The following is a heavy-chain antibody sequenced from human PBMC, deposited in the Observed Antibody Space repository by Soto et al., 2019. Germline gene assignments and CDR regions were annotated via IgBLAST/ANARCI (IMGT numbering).Heavy chain of an antibody. J-gene: IGHJ4*02. CDR2: IYYSGST. V-gene: IGHV4-59*01. D-gene: IGHD6-13*01. CDR3: ARDGNIAAAGMGFAY. CDR1: GGSISSYY. Sequence: PSETLSLTCTVSGGSISSYYWSWIRQPPGKGLEWIGYIYYSGSTNYNPSLKSRVTISVDTSKNQFSLKLSSVTAADTAVYWCARDGNIAAAGMGFAYWGQGTLVTVSS.